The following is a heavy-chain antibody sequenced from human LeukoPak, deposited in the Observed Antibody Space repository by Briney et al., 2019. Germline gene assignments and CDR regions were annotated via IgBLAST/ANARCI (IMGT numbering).Heavy chain of an antibody. CDR3: YGGNAEQ. J-gene: IGHJ1*01. Sequence: PGGSLRLSCAASGFTFSGYSFNWVRQAPGKGLVWVSGVNTDGSSTNYADSVKGRFTISRDNAKNTLYLQMNSLRVEDMAVYYCYGGNAEQWGQGTLVTVSS. CDR2: VNTDGSST. V-gene: IGHV3-74*01. D-gene: IGHD4/OR15-4a*01. CDR1: GFTFSGYS.